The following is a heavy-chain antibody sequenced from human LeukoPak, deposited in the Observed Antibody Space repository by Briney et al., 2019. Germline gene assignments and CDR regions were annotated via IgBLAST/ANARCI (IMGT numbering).Heavy chain of an antibody. D-gene: IGHD6-19*01. CDR2: IYYSGST. CDR1: GGSISNDC. J-gene: IGHJ4*02. Sequence: SETLSLTCTVSGGSISNDCWSWIRQPPGKGLEWIGYIYYSGSTSYNPSLRSRVTISIDTSKNQFSLKLSSVTAADTAVYYCARRVAGTGLFDYWGQGTLVTVSA. V-gene: IGHV4-59*01. CDR3: ARRVAGTGLFDY.